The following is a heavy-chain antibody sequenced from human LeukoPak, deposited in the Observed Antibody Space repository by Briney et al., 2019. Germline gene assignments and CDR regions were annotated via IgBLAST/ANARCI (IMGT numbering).Heavy chain of an antibody. V-gene: IGHV3-66*01. CDR1: GFTVSSNY. J-gene: IGHJ4*02. CDR2: IYSGGST. CDR3: ARDLGYSGYDRGDY. Sequence: GGSLRLSCAASGFTVSSNYMSWVRQAPGKGLEWVSVIYSGGSTYYADSVKGRFTIARDNSKNTLYLQMNSLRAEDTAVYYCARDLGYSGYDRGDYWGQGTLVTVSS. D-gene: IGHD5-12*01.